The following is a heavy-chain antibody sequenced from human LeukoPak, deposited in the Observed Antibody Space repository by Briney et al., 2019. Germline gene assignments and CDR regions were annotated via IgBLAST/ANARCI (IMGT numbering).Heavy chain of an antibody. Sequence: GGSLRLSCAASGFTFSSYSMNWVRQAPGKGLEWVSSIGSSSSYIYYADSVKGRFTISRDNAKNSLYLQMNSLRAEDTAVYYCATTPDNWIYYYYYYYMDVWGKGTTVTVSS. V-gene: IGHV3-21*01. CDR2: IGSSSSYI. CDR1: GFTFSSYS. CDR3: ATTPDNWIYYYYYYYMDV. D-gene: IGHD1-1*01. J-gene: IGHJ6*03.